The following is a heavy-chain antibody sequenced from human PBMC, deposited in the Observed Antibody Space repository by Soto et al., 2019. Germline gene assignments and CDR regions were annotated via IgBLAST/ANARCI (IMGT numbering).Heavy chain of an antibody. J-gene: IGHJ4*02. CDR2: MSYDGTNK. CDR3: ARDRTLFGTGSTYYFDY. Sequence: QVQLVESGGGVVQPGRSLRLSCAASGFTFSSYAMHWVRQAPGMGLKWVAVMSYDGTNKYYADSVKGRFTISRDNSKNTLYLHMNSMRAEDTAVYYCARDRTLFGTGSTYYFDYWGQGTPVAVSS. D-gene: IGHD1-1*01. CDR1: GFTFSSYA. V-gene: IGHV3-30-3*01.